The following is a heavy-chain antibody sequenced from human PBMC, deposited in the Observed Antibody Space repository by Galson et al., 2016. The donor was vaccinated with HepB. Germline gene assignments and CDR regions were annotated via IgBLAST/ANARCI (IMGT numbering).Heavy chain of an antibody. V-gene: IGHV3-9*01. J-gene: IGHJ6*02. CDR2: VTWNSGSM. CDR1: GFNFDDYA. CDR3: AKDLSRGSGSYYSRYYYYGVDV. Sequence: SLRLSCAASGFNFDDYAMHWVRQGPGKGLEWVSSVTWNSGSMGHADSVKGRFTISRDNAKTSLYLQMNSLRPEDTALYYCAKDLSRGSGSYYSRYYYYGVDVWGRGTTVTVSS. D-gene: IGHD3-10*01.